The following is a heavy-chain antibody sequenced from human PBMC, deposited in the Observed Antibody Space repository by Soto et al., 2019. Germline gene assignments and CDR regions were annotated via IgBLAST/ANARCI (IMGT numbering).Heavy chain of an antibody. CDR3: AVTGDPSNYYYYYYGMDV. CDR1: GGSITSAGDY. Sequence: PSETLSLTCAVSGGSITSAGDYWSWIRQHPGKGMEWIGYIHHNSGNTYYTPSLKSRVTISVDTSKNQFSLKLSSVTAADTAVYYCAVTGDPSNYYYYYYGMDVWGQGTTVTVSS. V-gene: IGHV4-30-2*05. D-gene: IGHD7-27*01. CDR2: IHHNSGNT. J-gene: IGHJ6*02.